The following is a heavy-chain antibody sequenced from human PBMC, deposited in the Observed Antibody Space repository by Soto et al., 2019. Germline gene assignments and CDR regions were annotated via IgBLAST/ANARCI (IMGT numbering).Heavy chain of an antibody. CDR2: INPNSGGT. CDR3: ARDRIAVAGTDYYYGMDV. CDR1: GYTFTGYY. V-gene: IGHV1-2*04. Sequence: ASVKVYCTASGYTFTGYYMPWVRQAPGQGLEWIGWINPNSGGTNYAQKFQGWVTMTRDTSISTAYMELSRLRSDDTAVYYCARDRIAVAGTDYYYGMDVWGQGTTVTVSS. D-gene: IGHD6-19*01. J-gene: IGHJ6*02.